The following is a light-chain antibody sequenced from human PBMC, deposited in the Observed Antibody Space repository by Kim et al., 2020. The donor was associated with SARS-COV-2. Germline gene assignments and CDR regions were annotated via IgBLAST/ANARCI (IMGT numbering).Light chain of an antibody. CDR1: QSLSNPY. J-gene: IGKJ1*01. Sequence: PGERVTVSCRASQSLSNPYLAWYQQKVGQAPRLLIYGASSRATGIPERFTGSGSGTDFTLTIDRLEPEDFAVYYCQHYGRSPWSFGQGTKVDIK. CDR3: QHYGRSPWS. V-gene: IGKV3-20*01. CDR2: GAS.